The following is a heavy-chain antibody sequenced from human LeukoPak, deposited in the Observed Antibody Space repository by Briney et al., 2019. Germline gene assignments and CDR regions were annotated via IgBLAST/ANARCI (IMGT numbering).Heavy chain of an antibody. CDR1: GFRFSSYA. V-gene: IGHV3-23*01. J-gene: IGHJ4*02. D-gene: IGHD6-19*01. CDR3: AKDGGDGSDWYLDY. CDR2: IRGSGAAT. Sequence: GGSLRLSCAASGFRFSSYAMSWVRQAPGKGLEWVSVIRGSGAATYYADSVKGRFTISRDTSKNTLYLQMNSLRAGDTAVYFCAKDGGDGSDWYLDYWGQGTLVTVSS.